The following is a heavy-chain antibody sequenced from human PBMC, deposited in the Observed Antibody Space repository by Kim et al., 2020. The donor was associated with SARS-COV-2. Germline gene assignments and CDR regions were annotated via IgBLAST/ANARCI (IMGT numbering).Heavy chain of an antibody. Sequence: SESLSLTCTVSGGSISNSFRSWIRQPPGKGLEWIAYIYNSGTTNYNPSLKSRVTISMDKSKNKFSLKLSSVTAADTAVLYCVRHVECITATCNSHDAF. D-gene: IGHD5-18*01. CDR3: VRHVECITATCNSHDAF. CDR1: GGSISNSF. V-gene: IGHV4-4*09. J-gene: IGHJ3*01. CDR2: IYNSGTT.